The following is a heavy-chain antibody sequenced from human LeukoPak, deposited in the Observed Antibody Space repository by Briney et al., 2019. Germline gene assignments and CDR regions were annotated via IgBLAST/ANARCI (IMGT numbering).Heavy chain of an antibody. V-gene: IGHV1-18*01. CDR1: GYTFTSYG. D-gene: IGHD2-15*01. Sequence: ASVKVSCKASGYTFTSYGISWVRQAPGQGLEWMGWINAYNGNTNYAQKLQGRVTMTTDTSTSTAYMELRSLRSDDTAVYYCARDAFPDCSGGSCYFSNAFDIWGQGTMVTVSS. CDR3: ARDAFPDCSGGSCYFSNAFDI. J-gene: IGHJ3*02. CDR2: INAYNGNT.